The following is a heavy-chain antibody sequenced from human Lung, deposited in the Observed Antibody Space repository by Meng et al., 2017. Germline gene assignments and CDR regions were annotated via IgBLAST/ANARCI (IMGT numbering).Heavy chain of an antibody. V-gene: IGHV3-74*01. CDR2: INRDGTKP. J-gene: IGHJ1*01. Sequence: EGQLVELGGGLVPPGGSLRLPCAASGFTFTDHWMHWVRQGPGKGLVWVSRINRDGTKPTYADSVKGRFTISRDNAKNTLYLQMNNLRAEDMAFYYCTNDRLNHWGQGTLVTVSS. CDR1: GFTFTDHW. D-gene: IGHD1-1*01. CDR3: TNDRLNH.